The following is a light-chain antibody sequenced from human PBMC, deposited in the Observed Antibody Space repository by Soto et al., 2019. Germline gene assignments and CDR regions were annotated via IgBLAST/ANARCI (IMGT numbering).Light chain of an antibody. CDR1: QSISSY. V-gene: IGKV1-39*01. J-gene: IGKJ1*01. Sequence: DIQMTQSPSSLYASVGDRVPITCRASQSISSYLNWYQQKPGKAPKLLIYAASSLQSGVPSRFSGSGSGTDFTLTISSLQPEDFATYYCQQSYRTFGQGTKVDNK. CDR3: QQSYRT. CDR2: AAS.